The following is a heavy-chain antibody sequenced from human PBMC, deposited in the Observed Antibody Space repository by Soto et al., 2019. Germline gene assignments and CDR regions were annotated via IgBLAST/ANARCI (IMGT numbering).Heavy chain of an antibody. CDR3: AKDKGYNWNDVAAFDI. CDR2: ISWNSGSM. Sequence: VQLVESGGGLVQPGKPLRISCAASGFTFHDFAINWVRQAPGKGLEWVSGISWNSGSMGYADSVNGRVTISRDNAMNSLYLQMNSLRAEDTALYYCAKDKGYNWNDVAAFDIWGQGTMVTVSS. D-gene: IGHD1-20*01. CDR1: GFTFHDFA. V-gene: IGHV3-9*01. J-gene: IGHJ3*02.